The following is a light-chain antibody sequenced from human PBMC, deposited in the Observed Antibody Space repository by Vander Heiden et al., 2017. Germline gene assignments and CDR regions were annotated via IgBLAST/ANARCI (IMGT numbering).Light chain of an antibody. V-gene: IGLV1-47*01. CDR2: RDF. J-gene: IGLJ2*01. CDR3: AAWDDSLSVV. CDR1: SPIVGRNS. Sequence: QSVLTQPPSASGPPGLRVTISCSGSSPIVGRNSAYWYQHLPGTAPKLRIYRDFQRPSGVPDRFSASKSVTSASLAISGLRSEDEAHYYCAAWDDSLSVVFGGGTKLTVL.